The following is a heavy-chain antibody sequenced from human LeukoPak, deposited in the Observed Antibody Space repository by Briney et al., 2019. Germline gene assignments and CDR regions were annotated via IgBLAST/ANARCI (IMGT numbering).Heavy chain of an antibody. Sequence: GGSLRLSCAASGFTFSSYDMHWVRQATGKGLEWVSAIGTAGDTYYPGSVKGRFTISRENAKNSLYLQMNSLRAGDTAVYYCARDLRGGYDNHCYYYGMDVWGQGTTVTVSS. CDR1: GFTFSSYD. V-gene: IGHV3-13*01. D-gene: IGHD5-12*01. J-gene: IGHJ6*02. CDR3: ARDLRGGYDNHCYYYGMDV. CDR2: IGTAGDT.